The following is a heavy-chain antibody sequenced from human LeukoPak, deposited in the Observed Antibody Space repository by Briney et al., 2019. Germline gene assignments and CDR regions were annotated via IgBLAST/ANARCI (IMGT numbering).Heavy chain of an antibody. CDR3: ARGSGRHYDSSLYYFGY. CDR1: GGPINSYY. J-gene: IGHJ4*02. Sequence: SETLSLTCTVSGGPINSYYWSWIRQPPGKGLEWIGYIYYSGNTNYNPSLKSRVTISVDTSKNQFSLKLSSVTAADTAMYYCARGSGRHYDSSLYYFGYWGPGTLVTVSS. CDR2: IYYSGNT. V-gene: IGHV4-59*01. D-gene: IGHD3-16*01.